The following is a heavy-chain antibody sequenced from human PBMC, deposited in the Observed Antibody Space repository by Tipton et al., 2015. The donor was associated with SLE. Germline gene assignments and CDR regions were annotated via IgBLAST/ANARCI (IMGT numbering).Heavy chain of an antibody. D-gene: IGHD2-15*01. Sequence: QVQLVQSGAEVRRPGASVKVSCKASGYTFTHYGVSWARQAPGQGLEWMGWISAYNGKTLYAQNFQDRVTMTTDTSTATGYMELRNLKSDDTAVYFCARQQLEWRSGGVCYSRYDMDVWGKGTTVTISS. V-gene: IGHV1-18*01. CDR3: ARQQLEWRSGGVCYSRYDMDV. J-gene: IGHJ6*03. CDR1: GYTFTHYG. CDR2: ISAYNGKT.